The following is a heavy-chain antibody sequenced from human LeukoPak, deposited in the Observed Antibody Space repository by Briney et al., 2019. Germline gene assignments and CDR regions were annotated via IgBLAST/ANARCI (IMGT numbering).Heavy chain of an antibody. CDR1: GFVFSDYN. V-gene: IGHV3-21*06. Sequence: GGSLRLSCAASGFVFSDYNINWVRQAPGKGLEWVAFISSSSRYIYYADSLQGRVAISRDNAKNSLDLQLNSLRAEDTAMYYCTRVDNCGGDCGAFDLWGHGTMVIVSS. J-gene: IGHJ3*01. D-gene: IGHD2-21*02. CDR3: TRVDNCGGDCGAFDL. CDR2: ISSSSRYI.